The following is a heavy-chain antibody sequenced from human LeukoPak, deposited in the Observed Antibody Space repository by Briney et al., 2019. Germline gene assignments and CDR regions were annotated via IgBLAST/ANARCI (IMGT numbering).Heavy chain of an antibody. CDR3: AREGYSYGNDY. CDR2: INTDGSST. V-gene: IGHV3-74*01. D-gene: IGHD5-18*01. J-gene: IGHJ4*02. Sequence: TGGSLRLSCAASGFTFSSYWMHWVRQAPGKGLVWVSRINTDGSSTSYADSVKGRFTNSRDNAKNTLYLQMNSLRAEDTAVYYCAREGYSYGNDYWGQGTLVTVSS. CDR1: GFTFSSYW.